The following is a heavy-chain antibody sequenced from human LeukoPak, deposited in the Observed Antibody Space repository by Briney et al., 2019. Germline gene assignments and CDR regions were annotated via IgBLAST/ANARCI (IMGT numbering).Heavy chain of an antibody. CDR3: ARGGRSRDYYMDV. CDR1: GFTFSSYA. Sequence: PGGSLRLSCAASGFTFSSYAMSWVRQAPGKGLEWVSAISGSGGSTYYADSVKGRFTISRDNSKNTLYLQMNSLRAEDTAVYYCARGGRSRDYYMDVWGKGTTVTVSS. CDR2: ISGSGGST. D-gene: IGHD2-15*01. V-gene: IGHV3-23*01. J-gene: IGHJ6*03.